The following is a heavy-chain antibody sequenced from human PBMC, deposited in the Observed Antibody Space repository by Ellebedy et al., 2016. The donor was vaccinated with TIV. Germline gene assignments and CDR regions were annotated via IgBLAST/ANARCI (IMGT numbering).Heavy chain of an antibody. D-gene: IGHD5-18*01. CDR1: GFTVSSNY. V-gene: IGHV3-53*01. J-gene: IGHJ4*02. CDR3: AWIQSY. Sequence: GESLKISCAASGFTVSSNYMSWVRQAPGKGLEWVSVIYSGGSTYYADSVKGRFTISRDNSKNTLYLQMNSLRAEDTAVYYCAWIQSYWGQGTLVTVSS. CDR2: IYSGGST.